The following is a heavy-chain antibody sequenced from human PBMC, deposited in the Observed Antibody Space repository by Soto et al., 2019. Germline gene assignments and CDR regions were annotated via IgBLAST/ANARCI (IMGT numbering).Heavy chain of an antibody. J-gene: IGHJ6*03. CDR2: IYSGGST. V-gene: IGHV3-66*01. CDR3: ASPGGDILTGYYKPGLYYYYMDV. D-gene: IGHD3-9*01. CDR1: GFTVSSNY. Sequence: PGGSLRLSCAASGFTVSSNYMSWVRQAPGKGLEWVSVIYSGGSTYYADSVKGRFTISRDNSKNTLYLQMNSLRAEDTAVYYCASPGGDILTGYYKPGLYYYYMDVWGQGTTVTVSS.